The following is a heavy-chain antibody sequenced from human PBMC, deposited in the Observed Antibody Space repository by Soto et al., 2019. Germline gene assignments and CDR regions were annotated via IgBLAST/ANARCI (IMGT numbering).Heavy chain of an antibody. D-gene: IGHD3-3*01. Sequence: GGSLRLSCAASGFTFSSYAMSWVRQAPGKGLEWVSAISGSGGSTYYADSVKGRFTISRDNSKDTLYLQMNSLRAEDTAVYYCAANPYDFWSGSLHRSYWGQGTLVTVSS. CDR3: AANPYDFWSGSLHRSY. CDR2: ISGSGGST. J-gene: IGHJ4*02. CDR1: GFTFSSYA. V-gene: IGHV3-23*01.